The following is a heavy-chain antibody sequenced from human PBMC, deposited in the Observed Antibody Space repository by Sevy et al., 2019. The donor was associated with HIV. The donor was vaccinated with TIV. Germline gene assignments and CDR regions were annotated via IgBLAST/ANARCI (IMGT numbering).Heavy chain of an antibody. Sequence: GESLKTSCKGSGYSFTSYWIGWVRQMPGKGLEWMGIIYPGDSDTRYSPSFQGQVTISADKSISTAYLQWSSLKASDTAMYYCARHGHDILTGYPNVFDYWGQGTLVTVSS. D-gene: IGHD3-9*01. V-gene: IGHV5-51*01. CDR2: IYPGDSDT. CDR3: ARHGHDILTGYPNVFDY. J-gene: IGHJ4*02. CDR1: GYSFTSYW.